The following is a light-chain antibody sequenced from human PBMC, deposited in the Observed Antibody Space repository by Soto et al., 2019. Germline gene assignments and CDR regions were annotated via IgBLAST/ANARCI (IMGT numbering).Light chain of an antibody. Sequence: DIVMTQSPDSLAVSLGERATINCKSSQSVLFSAKNRNYLSWYQQKTGQPPKLLIYWASTRESGVPDRFSGSGSGTNFTLPIRGLQAEDVAVYYCLQHYSFPRTLGQGTKVDIK. CDR1: QSVLFSAKNRNY. V-gene: IGKV4-1*01. J-gene: IGKJ1*01. CDR2: WAS. CDR3: LQHYSFPRT.